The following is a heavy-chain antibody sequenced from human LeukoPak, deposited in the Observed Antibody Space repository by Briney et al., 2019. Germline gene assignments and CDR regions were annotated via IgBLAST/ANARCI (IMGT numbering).Heavy chain of an antibody. Sequence: SVKVSCKASGGTFSSYAISWVRQAPGQGLEWMGGIIPNFGTANYAQKFQGRVTITADESTSTAYMELSSLRSEDTAVYYCARDGGSDYDFWSGYYWWGQGTLVTVSS. J-gene: IGHJ4*02. CDR2: IIPNFGTA. CDR1: GGTFSSYA. D-gene: IGHD3-3*01. V-gene: IGHV1-69*01. CDR3: ARDGGSDYDFWSGYYW.